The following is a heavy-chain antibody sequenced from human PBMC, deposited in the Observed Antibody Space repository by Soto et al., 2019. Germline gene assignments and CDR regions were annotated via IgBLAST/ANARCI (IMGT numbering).Heavy chain of an antibody. D-gene: IGHD6-6*01. CDR2: TYYRSKWYN. CDR1: GDSVSSNSAA. V-gene: IGHV6-1*01. Sequence: SRTLSLSCAISGDSVSSNSAAWNWIRQSPSRGLEWLGRTYYRSKWYNDYAVSVKSRITINPDTSKNQFSLQLNSVTPEDTAVYYCARVGSIAARSGMDVWGQGTTVTVSS. J-gene: IGHJ6*02. CDR3: ARVGSIAARSGMDV.